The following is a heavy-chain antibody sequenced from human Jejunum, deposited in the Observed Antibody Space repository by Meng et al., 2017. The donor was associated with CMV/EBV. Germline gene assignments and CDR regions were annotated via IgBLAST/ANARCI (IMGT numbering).Heavy chain of an antibody. CDR2: LTGVENTP. CDR3: ARGGSDFVLEPPAIPFDL. V-gene: IGHV3-74*01. J-gene: IGHJ2*01. Sequence: TFSNYWMLWVRHAPLPTLVCVYPLTGVENTPNYPSSLPLLFPLSTPSAKNTLYLQMNSLRAEDTAVYYCARGGSDFVLEPPAIPFDLWGRGTLVTVSS. D-gene: IGHD2-2*01. CDR1: TFSNYW.